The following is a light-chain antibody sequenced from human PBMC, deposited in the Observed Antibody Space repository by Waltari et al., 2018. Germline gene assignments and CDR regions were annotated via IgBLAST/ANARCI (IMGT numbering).Light chain of an antibody. V-gene: IGKV3D-15*01. CDR1: QSVRSN. J-gene: IGKJ4*01. CDR2: GAS. Sequence: EIVMMQSPATLSVSPGERAALSCRASQSVRSNLAWYQQKPGQAPRLLIYGASTRATGIPARFSGSGSGTEFTLTISSLQSEDFAVYYCQQYNNWPPFTFGRGTKVEIK. CDR3: QQYNNWPPFT.